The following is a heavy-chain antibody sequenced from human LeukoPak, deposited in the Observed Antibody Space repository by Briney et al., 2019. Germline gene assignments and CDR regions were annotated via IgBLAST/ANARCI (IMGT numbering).Heavy chain of an antibody. V-gene: IGHV4-59*06. D-gene: IGHD2-2*01. CDR1: GGSISSYY. Sequence: SETLSLTCTVSGGSISSYYWSWIRQHPGKGLEWIGYIYYSGSTYYNPSLKSRVTISVDTSKNQFSLKLSSVTAADTAVYYCASLNGYCSSTSCPPFDYWGQGTLVTVSS. CDR3: ASLNGYCSSTSCPPFDY. J-gene: IGHJ4*02. CDR2: IYYSGST.